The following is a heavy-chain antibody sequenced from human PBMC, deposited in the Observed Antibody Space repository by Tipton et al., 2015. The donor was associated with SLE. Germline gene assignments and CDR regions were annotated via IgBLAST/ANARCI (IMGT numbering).Heavy chain of an antibody. CDR1: ADSFTDDFF. V-gene: IGHV4-38-2*01. CDR2: IHHSGIT. CDR3: GRHPEGLPDDA. Sequence: TLSLTCFVSADSFTDDFFWDWIRQPPGKGLEWIGSIHHSGITSYNPSLKSRVTMSVDTSKNQLSLKLSSVTATDTAVFYCGRHPEGLPDDAWGQGTLVTVSS. J-gene: IGHJ5*02. D-gene: IGHD4-11*01.